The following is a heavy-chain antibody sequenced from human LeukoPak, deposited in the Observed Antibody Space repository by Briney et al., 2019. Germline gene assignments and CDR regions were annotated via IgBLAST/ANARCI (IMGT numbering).Heavy chain of an antibody. J-gene: IGHJ4*02. D-gene: IGHD4-17*01. V-gene: IGHV3-23*01. CDR1: GGSFSGYY. CDR2: ISGSGGST. CDR3: AKAHLDYGGTHFDY. Sequence: ETLSLTCAVYGGSFSGYYWSWVRQAPGKGLEWVSAISGSGGSTYYADSVKGRFTISRDNSKNTLYLQMNSLRAEDTAVYYCAKAHLDYGGTHFDYWGQGTLVTVSS.